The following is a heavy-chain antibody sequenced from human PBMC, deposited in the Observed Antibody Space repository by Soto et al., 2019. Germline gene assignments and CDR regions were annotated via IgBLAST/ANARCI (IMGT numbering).Heavy chain of an antibody. CDR2: IKQDGSEK. V-gene: IGHV3-7*01. Sequence: GGSLRLSCAASGFTFSSYWMSWVRQAPGKGLEWVANIKQDGSEKYYVDSVKGRFTISRDNAKNSLYLQMNSLRAEDTAVYYCASMKYYYGSGFLGPFDYWGQGTLVTVSS. J-gene: IGHJ4*02. CDR1: GFTFSSYW. CDR3: ASMKYYYGSGFLGPFDY. D-gene: IGHD3-10*01.